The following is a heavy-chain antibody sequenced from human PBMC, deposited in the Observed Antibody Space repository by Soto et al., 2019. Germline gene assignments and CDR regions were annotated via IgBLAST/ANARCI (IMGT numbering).Heavy chain of an antibody. CDR1: GGTFSSYA. CDR2: IIPIFGTA. V-gene: IGHV1-69*01. Sequence: QVQLVQSGAEVKKPGSSVKVSCKASGGTFSSYAISWLRQAPGQGLEWMGGIIPIFGTANYAQKFQGRVTITADESTSTDYMELSSLRSEDTAVYYCAREGGYCSGGSCSSPNWFDPWGQGTLVTVSS. CDR3: AREGGYCSGGSCSSPNWFDP. J-gene: IGHJ5*02. D-gene: IGHD2-15*01.